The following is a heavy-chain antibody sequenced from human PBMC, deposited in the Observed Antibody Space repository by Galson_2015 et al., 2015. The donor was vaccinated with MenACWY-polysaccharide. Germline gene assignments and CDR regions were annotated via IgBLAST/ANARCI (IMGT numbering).Heavy chain of an antibody. V-gene: IGHV1-69*04. CDR3: ARVGCSGISCFLEY. D-gene: IGHD2-2*01. CDR1: GGSFRDYA. Sequence: SGGSFRDYAITWVRQAPGQGLEWMGRIIPMAGTKNYAQKVQGRVTITEDTSRTTVYMELSSLRIEDTAVYYCARVGCSGISCFLEYWGQGSPVTVSS. CDR2: IIPMAGTK. J-gene: IGHJ4*02.